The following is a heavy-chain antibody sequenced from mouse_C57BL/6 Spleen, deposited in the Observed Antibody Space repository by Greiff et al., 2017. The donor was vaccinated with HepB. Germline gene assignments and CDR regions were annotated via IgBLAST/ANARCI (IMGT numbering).Heavy chain of an antibody. CDR3: ARARGYLGFAY. D-gene: IGHD2-2*01. CDR2: INPNNGGT. CDR1: GYTFTDYY. J-gene: IGHJ3*01. V-gene: IGHV1-26*01. Sequence: EVQLQQSGPELVKPGASVKISCKASGYTFTDYYMNWVKQSHGKSLEWIGDINPNNGGTSYNQKFKGKATLTVDKSSSTAYMELRSLTSEDSAVYYCARARGYLGFAYWGQGTLVTVSA.